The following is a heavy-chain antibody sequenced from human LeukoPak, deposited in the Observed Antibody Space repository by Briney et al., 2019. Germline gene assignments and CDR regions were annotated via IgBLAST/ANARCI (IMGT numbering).Heavy chain of an antibody. Sequence: PGGSLRLSCAASGFTFSSYWMSWVRQAPGKGVELEANIYQDGSERYYVDSVKGRCTISRVNAKNSLFLLMKSLVAEDTAVYYCARDAIVGATRGSWFDSWGQGTLVTVSS. CDR1: GFTFSSYW. J-gene: IGHJ5*01. CDR2: IYQDGSER. V-gene: IGHV3-7*01. CDR3: ARDAIVGATRGSWFDS. D-gene: IGHD1-26*01.